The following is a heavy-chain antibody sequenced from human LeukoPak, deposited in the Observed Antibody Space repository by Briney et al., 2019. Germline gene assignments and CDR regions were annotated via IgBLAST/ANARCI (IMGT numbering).Heavy chain of an antibody. J-gene: IGHJ4*02. D-gene: IGHD6-13*01. CDR1: GGSFSGYY. CDR3: ARGARGIAAVGGNPNALDY. Sequence: SETLSLTCAVYGGSFSGYYWSWIRQPPGKGLEWIGEINHSGSTNYNPSLKSRVTISVDTSKNQFSLKLSSVTAADTAVYYCARGARGIAAVGGNPNALDYWGQGTLVTVSS. V-gene: IGHV4-34*01. CDR2: INHSGST.